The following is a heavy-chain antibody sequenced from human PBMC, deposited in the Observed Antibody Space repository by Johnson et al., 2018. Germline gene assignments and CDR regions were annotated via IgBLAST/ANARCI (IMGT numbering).Heavy chain of an antibody. J-gene: IGHJ6*02. CDR3: SGWSSWWEPYYDYGMEV. CDR1: GFTVSSNY. Sequence: EVQLVESGGGVVQPGGSLRLSCAASGFTVSSNYISWVRQAPGKGLEWVAHIKQDGSEKYYVDSVKVRFNIARDNAKNSLYLQRNSLRAEDTAVYYCSGWSSWWEPYYDYGMEVWGQGTTVTVSS. D-gene: IGHD2-15*01. V-gene: IGHV3-7*01. CDR2: IKQDGSEK.